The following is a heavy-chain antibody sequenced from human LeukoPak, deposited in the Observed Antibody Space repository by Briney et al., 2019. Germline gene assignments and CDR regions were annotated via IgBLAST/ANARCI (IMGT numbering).Heavy chain of an antibody. V-gene: IGHV4-34*01. Sequence: PSETLSLTCAVYGGSFSGYYWSWIRQPPGKGLEWIGEINHSGSTNYNPSLKSRVTISVDTSKNQFSLKLSSVTAADTAVYYCARQIQLWSAYYFDYWGQGTLVTVSS. CDR2: INHSGST. CDR1: GGSFSGYY. CDR3: ARQIQLWSAYYFDY. D-gene: IGHD5-18*01. J-gene: IGHJ4*02.